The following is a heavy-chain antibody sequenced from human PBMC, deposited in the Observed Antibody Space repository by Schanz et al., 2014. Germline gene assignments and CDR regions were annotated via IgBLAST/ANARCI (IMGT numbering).Heavy chain of an antibody. CDR2: ISGSGGNT. D-gene: IGHD1-1*01. CDR1: GFTFSDYW. J-gene: IGHJ4*02. CDR3: AKIERNED. V-gene: IGHV3-23*04. Sequence: EVQLVESGGGLVKPGGSLRLSCAASGFTFSDYWMSWVRQAPGRGLEWVSIISGSGGNTYYADAVRGRFTISRDNSKPTVYLQMNSLRAEDTAVYFCAKIERNEDWGQGTLVTVSS.